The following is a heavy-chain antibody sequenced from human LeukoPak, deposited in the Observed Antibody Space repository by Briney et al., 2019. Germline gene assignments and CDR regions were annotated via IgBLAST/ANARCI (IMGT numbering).Heavy chain of an antibody. Sequence: GASVKVSCKASGYTFTGYYMHWVRQAPGQGLEWMGWINPNSGATNYTQKFQGRVTMTRDTSISTAYMELSGLRSDDTAVYYCARPVGYYDSTGYYVNWFDPWGQGTLVTVSS. CDR2: INPNSGAT. D-gene: IGHD3-22*01. V-gene: IGHV1-2*02. CDR1: GYTFTGYY. J-gene: IGHJ5*02. CDR3: ARPVGYYDSTGYYVNWFDP.